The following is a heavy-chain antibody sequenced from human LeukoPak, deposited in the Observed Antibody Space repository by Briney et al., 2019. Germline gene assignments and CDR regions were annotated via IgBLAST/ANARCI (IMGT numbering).Heavy chain of an antibody. CDR1: GFTFSSYS. V-gene: IGHV3-21*01. CDR2: ISSSSSYI. Sequence: GGSLRLPCAASGFTFSSYSMSWVRQAPGKGLEWVSSISSSSSYIYYADSVKGRFTISRDNAKNSLYLQMNSLRAEDTAVYYCAREGGIDCSSTSCYESGFDYWGQGTLVTVSS. CDR3: AREGGIDCSSTSCYESGFDY. J-gene: IGHJ4*02. D-gene: IGHD2-2*01.